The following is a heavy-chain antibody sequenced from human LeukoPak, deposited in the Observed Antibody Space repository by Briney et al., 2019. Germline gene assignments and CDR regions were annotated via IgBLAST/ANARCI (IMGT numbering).Heavy chain of an antibody. V-gene: IGHV4-59*01. J-gene: IGHJ3*02. CDR2: IYYSGST. Sequence: PSETLSLTCTVSGGSISSYYWSWIRQPPGKGLEWIGYIYYSGSTNYNPSLKSRVTISVDTSKNQFSLKLSSVTAADTAVYYCAREVGYGDYKDDAFDIWGQGTMVTVSS. CDR3: AREVGYGDYKDDAFDI. CDR1: GGSISSYY. D-gene: IGHD4-17*01.